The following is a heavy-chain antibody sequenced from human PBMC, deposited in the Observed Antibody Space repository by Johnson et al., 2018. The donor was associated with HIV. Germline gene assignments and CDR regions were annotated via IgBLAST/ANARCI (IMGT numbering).Heavy chain of an antibody. Sequence: VQLVESGGGVVQPGGSLRLSCAASGFTFSSYGMHWVRQAPGKGLEWVSVISTSGDTVLYTDSVKGRFTISRDNSKNTLYLQMNSLRAEDMAVYYCAGLGGSHDAFDIWGQGTMVTVSS. CDR1: GFTFSSYG. CDR2: ISTSGDTV. CDR3: AGLGGSHDAFDI. J-gene: IGHJ3*02. D-gene: IGHD1-26*01. V-gene: IGHV3-NL1*01.